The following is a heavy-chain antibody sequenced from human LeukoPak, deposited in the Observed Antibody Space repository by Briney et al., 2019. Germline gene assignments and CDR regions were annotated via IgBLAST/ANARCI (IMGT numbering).Heavy chain of an antibody. CDR3: ARDRGYYDILTGYYRGPYYYYYMDV. Sequence: SVKVSCKASGGTFSSYAISWVRQAPGQGLEWVGGIIPIFGTANYAQKFQGRVTITTDESTSTAYMELSSLRSEDTAVYYCARDRGYYDILTGYYRGPYYYYYMDVWGKGTTVTVSS. CDR2: IIPIFGTA. J-gene: IGHJ6*03. CDR1: GGTFSSYA. V-gene: IGHV1-69*05. D-gene: IGHD3-9*01.